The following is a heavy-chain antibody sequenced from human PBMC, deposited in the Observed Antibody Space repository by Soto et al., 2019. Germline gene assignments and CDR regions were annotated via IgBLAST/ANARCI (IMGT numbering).Heavy chain of an antibody. CDR1: GYTFTGYY. Sequence: QVQLVQSGAEVIKPGASVKVSCKASGYTFTGYYLHWIRQAPGQGLEWIGWSNSRSGGSKYAQTCEVWVTRTRYTSISTVYMELSRLKSDATAIYYCARGLYYGTSGFYFVAFDYWGLSTLVTVSS. CDR3: ARGLYYGTSGFYFVAFDY. D-gene: IGHD3-22*01. CDR2: SNSRSGGS. V-gene: IGHV1-2*04. J-gene: IGHJ4*02.